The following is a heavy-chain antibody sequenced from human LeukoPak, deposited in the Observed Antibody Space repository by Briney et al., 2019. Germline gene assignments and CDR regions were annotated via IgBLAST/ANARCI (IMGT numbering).Heavy chain of an antibody. CDR3: ARDFPDYDSSGYYYYFDY. CDR2: IYYSGST. Sequence: PSETLSLTCTVSGGSISSSSYYWGWIRQPPGKGLGWIGSIYYSGSTYYNPSLKSRVTISVDTSKNQFSLKLSSVTAADTAVYYCARDFPDYDSSGYYYYFDYWGQGTLVTVSS. CDR1: GGSISSSSYY. J-gene: IGHJ4*02. D-gene: IGHD3-22*01. V-gene: IGHV4-39*07.